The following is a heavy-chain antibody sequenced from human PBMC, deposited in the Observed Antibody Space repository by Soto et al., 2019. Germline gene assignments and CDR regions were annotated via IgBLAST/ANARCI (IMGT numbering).Heavy chain of an antibody. Sequence: PSETLSLTCAVSGVSIGRGNWWTWVRQTPQRGLEYIGDIFHDGTANYYPSFERRVAISVDTSKNQFSLKLTSVTAADTAIYFCARLVYDTRLNYMYFDFWGQGALVTVSS. CDR1: GVSIGRGNW. V-gene: IGHV4-4*02. CDR3: ARLVYDTRLNYMYFDF. CDR2: IFHDGTA. D-gene: IGHD3-10*01. J-gene: IGHJ4*02.